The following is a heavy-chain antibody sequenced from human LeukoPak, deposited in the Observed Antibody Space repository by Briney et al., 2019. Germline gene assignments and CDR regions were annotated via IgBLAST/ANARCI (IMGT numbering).Heavy chain of an antibody. D-gene: IGHD1-26*01. CDR1: GFTFNNYA. CDR3: ASEGTPPTNWFDP. V-gene: IGHV3-21*01. J-gene: IGHJ5*02. Sequence: GGSLRLSCAASGFTFNNYAMSWVRQAPGKGLEWVSSISSSSSYIYYADSVKGRFTISRDNAKNSLYLQMNSLRAEDTAVYYCASEGTPPTNWFDPWGQGTLVTVSS. CDR2: ISSSSSYI.